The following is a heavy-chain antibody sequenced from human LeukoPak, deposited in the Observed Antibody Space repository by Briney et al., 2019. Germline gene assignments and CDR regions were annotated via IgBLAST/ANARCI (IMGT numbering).Heavy chain of an antibody. CDR3: ANHLACGSTSCPPFDS. CDR2: IYSGGST. CDR1: GFTVSSDY. D-gene: IGHD2-2*01. J-gene: IGHJ4*02. V-gene: IGHV3-66*01. Sequence: PGGSLRLSCAASGFTVSSDYMSWARQAPGKGLEWVSVIYSGGSTYYADSVKGRFTISRDNSKNTLYLQMNSLRAEDTAVYYCANHLACGSTSCPPFDSWGQGTLVTVSS.